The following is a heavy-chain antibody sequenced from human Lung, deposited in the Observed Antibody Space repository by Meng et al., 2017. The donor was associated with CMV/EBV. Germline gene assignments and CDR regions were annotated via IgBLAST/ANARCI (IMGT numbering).Heavy chain of an antibody. CDR3: ARGGVLLVYVIGDY. Sequence: SCAASGFTVSRNYMGWVRQAPGKGLEWVSVIYGSGTTNYPDFVKGRFTISRDNSRNTVYLQMNSLRAEDTAVYYCARGGVLLVYVIGDYWGKGTLVTVSS. CDR1: GFTVSRNY. J-gene: IGHJ4*02. V-gene: IGHV3-66*02. CDR2: IYGSGTT. D-gene: IGHD2-8*01.